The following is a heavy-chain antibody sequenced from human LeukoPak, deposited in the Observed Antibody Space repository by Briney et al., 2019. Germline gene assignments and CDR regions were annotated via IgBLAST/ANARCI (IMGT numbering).Heavy chain of an antibody. V-gene: IGHV4-39*07. J-gene: IGHJ4*02. Sequence: SETLSLTCTVSGVSISSNSYYWGWIRQPPGKGLEWIGSIYYSGSTYYNPSLKSRVTISVDTSKNQFSLRLSSVTAADTAVYYCARGRLTSLPYYYDSSGSLDYWGQGTLVTVSS. CDR2: IYYSGST. CDR1: GVSISSNSYY. D-gene: IGHD3-22*01. CDR3: ARGRLTSLPYYYDSSGSLDY.